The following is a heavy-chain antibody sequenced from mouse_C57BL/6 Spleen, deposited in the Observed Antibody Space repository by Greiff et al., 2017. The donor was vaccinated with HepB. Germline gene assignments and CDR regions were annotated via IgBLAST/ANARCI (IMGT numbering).Heavy chain of an antibody. J-gene: IGHJ3*01. CDR1: GYTFTSYW. D-gene: IGHD2-14*01. CDR2: INPSNGGT. V-gene: IGHV1-53*01. Sequence: QVQLQQPGTELVKPGASVKLSCKASGYTFTSYWMHWVKQRPGQGLEWIGNINPSNGGTNYNEKVKSKATLTVDNSSSTAYMQLSSLTSEDSAVYYCARAIEEYDGGGWFAYWGQGTLVTVSA. CDR3: ARAIEEYDGGGWFAY.